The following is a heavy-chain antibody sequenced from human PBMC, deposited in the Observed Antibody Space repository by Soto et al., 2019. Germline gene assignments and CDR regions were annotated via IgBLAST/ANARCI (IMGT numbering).Heavy chain of an antibody. D-gene: IGHD1-20*01. CDR3: ARQLTGANKRRWLDP. Sequence: QVQLQESGPGLVNPSETLSLTCTVAGGSVSSDNYYWNWIRQPPGKGLEWIGYIYYSVTTNYNPSLKSRVTMSLDTSHNQLSLELTSVTAADTAVYYCARQLTGANKRRWLDPWGQGTLVTVSS. CDR2: IYYSVTT. CDR1: GGSVSSDNYY. V-gene: IGHV4-61*01. J-gene: IGHJ5*02.